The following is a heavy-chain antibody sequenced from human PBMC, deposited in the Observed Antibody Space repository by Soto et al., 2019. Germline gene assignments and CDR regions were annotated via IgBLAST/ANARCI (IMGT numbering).Heavy chain of an antibody. CDR2: ISYDGSNK. CDR3: AKEPGPLARGVTWYFDY. V-gene: IGHV3-30*18. D-gene: IGHD3-10*01. Sequence: PGGSLRLSCAASGFTFSSYGMHWVRQAPGKGLEWVAVISYDGSNKYYADSVKGRFTISRDNSKNTLYLQMNSLRAEDTAVYYCAKEPGPLARGVTWYFDYWGQGTLVTVSS. J-gene: IGHJ4*02. CDR1: GFTFSSYG.